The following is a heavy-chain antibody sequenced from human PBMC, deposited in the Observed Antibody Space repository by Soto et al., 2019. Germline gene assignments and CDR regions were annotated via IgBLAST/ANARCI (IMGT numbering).Heavy chain of an antibody. Sequence: GGSLRLSCAASGFTFSSYAMHWVRQAPGKGLEWVAVISYDGSNKYYADSVKGRFTISRDNSKNMLFLQMNSLRAEDTAIYYCAKKVNSGPGSQYFDYWGQGTLVTVSS. CDR3: AKKVNSGPGSQYFDY. CDR2: ISYDGSNK. CDR1: GFTFSSYA. D-gene: IGHD3-10*01. V-gene: IGHV3-30-3*02. J-gene: IGHJ4*02.